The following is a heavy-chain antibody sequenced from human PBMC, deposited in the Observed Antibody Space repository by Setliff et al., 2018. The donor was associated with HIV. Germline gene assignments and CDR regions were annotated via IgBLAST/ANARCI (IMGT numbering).Heavy chain of an antibody. CDR2: ISGTDNTI. J-gene: IGHJ4*02. CDR3: ARDEGTTVGNWIDDF. CDR1: GFNFSMYS. V-gene: IGHV3-48*04. D-gene: IGHD4-17*01. Sequence: GGSLRLSCAASGFNFSMYSMNWVRQAPGKGLEWVSHISGTDNTIYYADSVKGRFSISRDNSKNTLYLQMNSLRLEDTALYYCARDEGTTVGNWIDDFWGQGTMVTVSS.